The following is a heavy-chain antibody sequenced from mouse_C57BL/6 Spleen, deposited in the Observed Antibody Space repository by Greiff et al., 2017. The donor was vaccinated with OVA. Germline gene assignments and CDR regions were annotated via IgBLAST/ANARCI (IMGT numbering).Heavy chain of an antibody. CDR1: GYTFTSYT. D-gene: IGHD2-3*01. CDR2: INPSSGYT. V-gene: IGHV1-4*01. J-gene: IGHJ2*01. CDR3: ARYSSYDGYCDY. Sequence: QVQLQQSGAELARPGASVKMSCKASGYTFTSYTMHWVKQRPGQGLEWIGYINPSSGYTKYNQKFKDKATLTADKSSSTAYMQLSSLTSEDSAVYYCARYSSYDGYCDYWGQGTTLTVSS.